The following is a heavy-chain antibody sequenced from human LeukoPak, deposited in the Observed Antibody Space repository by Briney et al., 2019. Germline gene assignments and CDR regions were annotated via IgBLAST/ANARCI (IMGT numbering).Heavy chain of an antibody. V-gene: IGHV3-48*01. D-gene: IGHD1-26*01. CDR2: ISSSSSTI. J-gene: IGHJ6*02. CDR3: AGSSGSEYYYYGMDV. Sequence: GGSLRLSCAASGFTFSSYSMNWVRQAPGKGLEWVSYISSSSSTIYYADSVKGRFTISRDNAKNSLYLQMNSLRAEDTAAYYCAGSSGSEYYYYGMDVWGQGTTVTVSS. CDR1: GFTFSSYS.